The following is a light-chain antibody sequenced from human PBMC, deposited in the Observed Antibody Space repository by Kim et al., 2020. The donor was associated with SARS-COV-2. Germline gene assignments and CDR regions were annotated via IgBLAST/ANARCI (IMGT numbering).Light chain of an antibody. CDR1: CSDVGSYNL. J-gene: IGLJ3*02. CDR3: CSYAGSSNWV. Sequence: QSITISCTGTCSDVGSYNLVSWYQQHPGKAPKLMIYEGSKRPSGVSNRFSGSKSGNTASLTISGLQAEDEADYYCCSYAGSSNWVFGGGTQLTVL. V-gene: IGLV2-23*01. CDR2: EGS.